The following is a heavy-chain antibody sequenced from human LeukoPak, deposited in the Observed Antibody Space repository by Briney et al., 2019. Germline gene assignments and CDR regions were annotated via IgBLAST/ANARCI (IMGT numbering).Heavy chain of an antibody. CDR1: GFTFSSYG. CDR2: ISYDGSNK. Sequence: GGSLRLSCAASGFTFSSYGMHWVRQAPGKGLEWVAVISYDGSNKYYADSVKGRFTISRDNSKNTLYLQMNSLRAEDTAVYYCAKGYGSGWYVFDYWGQGTLDTVSS. CDR3: AKGYGSGWYVFDY. J-gene: IGHJ4*02. V-gene: IGHV3-30*18. D-gene: IGHD6-19*01.